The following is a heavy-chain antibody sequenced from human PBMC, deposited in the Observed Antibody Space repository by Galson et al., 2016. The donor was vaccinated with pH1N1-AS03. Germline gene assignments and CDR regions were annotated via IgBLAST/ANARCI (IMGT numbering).Heavy chain of an antibody. J-gene: IGHJ5*02. Sequence: SLRLSCAASGFTFTTCAMTWVRQAPGKGLEWVSTISASGGSTFYADSVKGRFTISRDNSKNTLYLQMNSLRAEDAAVYYCAKDLTAVAGKWFDWFDPWGQGTLVTASS. CDR2: ISASGGST. V-gene: IGHV3-23*01. CDR3: AKDLTAVAGKWFDWFDP. CDR1: GFTFTTCA. D-gene: IGHD6-19*01.